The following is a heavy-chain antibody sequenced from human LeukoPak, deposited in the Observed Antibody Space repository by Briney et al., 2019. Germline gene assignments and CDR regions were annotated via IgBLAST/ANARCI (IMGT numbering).Heavy chain of an antibody. J-gene: IGHJ5*02. CDR3: ASVYGSGANWFDP. Sequence: GGSLRLSCAASGFTFSSYSMNWVRRAPGKGLEWVSSISSSSSYIYYADSVKGRFTISRDNAKNSLYLQMNSLRAEDTAVYYCASVYGSGANWFDPWGQGTLVTVSS. CDR1: GFTFSSYS. D-gene: IGHD3-10*01. V-gene: IGHV3-21*01. CDR2: ISSSSSYI.